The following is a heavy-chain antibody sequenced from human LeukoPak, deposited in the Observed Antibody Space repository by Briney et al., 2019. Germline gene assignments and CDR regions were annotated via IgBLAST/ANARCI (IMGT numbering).Heavy chain of an antibody. V-gene: IGHV3-21*01. Sequence: GSLRLSCSASGFTFSSYSINWVRQAPGKGLEWVSSISSSSRYIYYADSVKGRFTISRDNAKNSLYLQMNSLRVEDTAVYYCARAGSSWVYFDYWGQGTLVTVSS. J-gene: IGHJ4*02. CDR1: GFTFSSYS. CDR2: ISSSSRYI. CDR3: ARAGSSWVYFDY. D-gene: IGHD6-13*01.